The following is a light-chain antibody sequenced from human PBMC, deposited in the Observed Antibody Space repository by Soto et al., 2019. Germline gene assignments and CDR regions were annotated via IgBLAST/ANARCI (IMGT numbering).Light chain of an antibody. CDR3: QQYNSYSQT. CDR2: DAS. J-gene: IGKJ1*01. Sequence: DIQMTQSPSTLSASVGDRVTITCRASQSISSWLAWYQQKQGKAPKLLIYDASSLESGVPSRFSGSGFGTEFTLTISSLQPDDFATYYCQQYNSYSQTFGQGTKVDIK. CDR1: QSISSW. V-gene: IGKV1-5*01.